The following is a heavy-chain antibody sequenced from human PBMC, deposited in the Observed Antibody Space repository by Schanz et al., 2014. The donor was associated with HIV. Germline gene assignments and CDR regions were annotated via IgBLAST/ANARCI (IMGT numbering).Heavy chain of an antibody. V-gene: IGHV3-33*06. CDR3: AKRGPAAWDYFDS. Sequence: VQLVESGGGVVQPGRSLRLSCAVSGFTFSNYAMHWVRQAPGKGLEWVAVIWYDGSNKYYADSVKGRFTISRDNSKSTLYLQMDSLRAEDTAVYYCAKRGPAAWDYFDSWGQGALVSVSS. J-gene: IGHJ4*02. D-gene: IGHD6-13*01. CDR2: IWYDGSNK. CDR1: GFTFSNYA.